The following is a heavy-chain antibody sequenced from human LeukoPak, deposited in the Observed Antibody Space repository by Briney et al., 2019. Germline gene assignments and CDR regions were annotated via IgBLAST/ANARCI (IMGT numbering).Heavy chain of an antibody. D-gene: IGHD3-22*01. CDR2: IYYSGST. V-gene: IGHV4-30-4*01. CDR1: GGSISSGDYY. J-gene: IGHJ4*02. Sequence: PSQTLSLTCTVSGGSISSGDYYWSWIRQPPGKGLEWIGYIYYSGSTNYNPSLKSRVTISVDTSKNQFSLKLSSVTAADTAVYYCARHESRQHLGYWGQGTLVTVSS. CDR3: ARHESRQHLGY.